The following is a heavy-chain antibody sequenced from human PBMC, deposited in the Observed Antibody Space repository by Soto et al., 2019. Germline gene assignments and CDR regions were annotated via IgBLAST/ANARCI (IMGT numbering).Heavy chain of an antibody. V-gene: IGHV3-13*01. CDR1: GFTFSSYD. J-gene: IGHJ3*02. Sequence: GGSLRLSCAASGFTFSSYDMHWVRQATGKGLEWVSAIGTAGDTYYPGSVKGRFTISRENAKNSLYLQMNSLRAEDTAVYYCARSSSGAGYDAFDIWGQGTMVTVSS. D-gene: IGHD2-15*01. CDR2: IGTAGDT. CDR3: ARSSSGAGYDAFDI.